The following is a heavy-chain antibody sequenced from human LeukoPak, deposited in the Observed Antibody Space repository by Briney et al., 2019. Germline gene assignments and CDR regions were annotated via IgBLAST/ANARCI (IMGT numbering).Heavy chain of an antibody. J-gene: IGHJ4*02. Sequence: GRSLRLSCAASGFTFSSYGMHWVRQAPGKGLEWVAVIWYDGSNKYYADTVKGRFTISRDNAKNSLYLQMNSLRAEDTAVYSCARDITYRTDYWGQGTLVTVSS. CDR1: GFTFSSYG. CDR2: IWYDGSNK. V-gene: IGHV3-33*01. CDR3: ARDITYRTDY.